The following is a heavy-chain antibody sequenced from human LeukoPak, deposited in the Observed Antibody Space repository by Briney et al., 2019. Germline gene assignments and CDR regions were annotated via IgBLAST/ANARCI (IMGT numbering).Heavy chain of an antibody. V-gene: IGHV4-59*01. J-gene: IGHJ4*02. Sequence: PSETLSLTCTVSGGSISSYYWSWIRQAPGKGLEWIGYIYYSGSTNYNPSLKSRVTISADTSKNQFSLKLSSVTAADTAVYYCAREGTGINYFDYWGQGTLVTVSS. D-gene: IGHD1-1*01. CDR1: GGSISSYY. CDR2: IYYSGST. CDR3: AREGTGINYFDY.